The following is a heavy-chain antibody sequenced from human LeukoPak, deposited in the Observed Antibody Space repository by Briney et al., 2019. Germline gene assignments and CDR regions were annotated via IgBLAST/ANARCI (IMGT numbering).Heavy chain of an antibody. CDR1: GFSFSSYS. CDR2: IGSSSSTI. V-gene: IGHV3-48*02. D-gene: IGHD5-24*01. Sequence: PGGSLRLSCAASGFSFSSYSMNWVRQAPGKGLEWVSYIGSSSSTIYYADSVEGRFTISRDNAKNSLDLQMNSLRDEDTAVYYCVRGYIHAFDYWGQGTLVTVSS. CDR3: VRGYIHAFDY. J-gene: IGHJ4*02.